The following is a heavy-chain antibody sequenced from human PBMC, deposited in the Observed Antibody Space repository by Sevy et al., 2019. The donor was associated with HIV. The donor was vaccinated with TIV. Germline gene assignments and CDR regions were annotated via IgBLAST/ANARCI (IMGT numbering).Heavy chain of an antibody. D-gene: IGHD6-19*01. V-gene: IGHV3-48*02. CDR3: ARDKTVAGTGAFDI. Sequence: GGSLRLSCAASGFTFSSYSMNWVRQAPGKGLEWVSYISSSSSSIYYADSVKGRFTISRDNAKNSLYLQMNSLRDEDTAVYYCARDKTVAGTGAFDIWGQGTMVTVSS. CDR2: ISSSSSSI. J-gene: IGHJ3*02. CDR1: GFTFSSYS.